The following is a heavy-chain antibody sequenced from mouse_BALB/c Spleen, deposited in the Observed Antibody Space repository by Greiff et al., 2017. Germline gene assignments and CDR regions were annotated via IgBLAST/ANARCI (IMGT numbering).Heavy chain of an antibody. CDR3: ARGDYSNYDAMDY. D-gene: IGHD2-5*01. Sequence: EVNVVESGGGLVKPGGSLKLSCAASGFAFSSYDMSWVRQTPEKRLEWVAYISSGGGSTYYPDTVKGRFTISRANAKNTLYLQMSSLKSEDTAMYDCARGDYSNYDAMDYGGQGTSVTVSS. CDR1: GFAFSSYD. CDR2: ISSGGGST. V-gene: IGHV5-12-1*01. J-gene: IGHJ4*01.